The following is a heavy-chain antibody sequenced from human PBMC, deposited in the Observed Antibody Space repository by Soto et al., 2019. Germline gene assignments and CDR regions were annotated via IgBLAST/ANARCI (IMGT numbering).Heavy chain of an antibody. Sequence: EVQLVESGGGLVKPGGSLRLSCAASGFTFSSYSMNWVRQAPGKGLEGVSSISSSSSYIYYADSVKGRFTISRDNAKNSLYLQMNSLRAEDTAVYYCARDLGYCSGGSCYRDYWGQGTLVTVSS. D-gene: IGHD2-15*01. J-gene: IGHJ4*02. CDR1: GFTFSSYS. CDR2: ISSSSSYI. CDR3: ARDLGYCSGGSCYRDY. V-gene: IGHV3-21*01.